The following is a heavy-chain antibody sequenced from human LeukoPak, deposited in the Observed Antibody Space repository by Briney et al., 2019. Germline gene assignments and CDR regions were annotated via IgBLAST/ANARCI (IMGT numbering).Heavy chain of an antibody. Sequence: PGGSLRLSCAASRFTFSSYWMSWVRQAPGKGLEWVANIKQDGSEKYYVDSVKGRFTISRDNAKNSLYLQMNSLRAEDTAVYYCARGFRDGYNPWGQGTLVTVSS. CDR1: RFTFSSYW. V-gene: IGHV3-7*01. D-gene: IGHD5-24*01. J-gene: IGHJ5*02. CDR2: IKQDGSEK. CDR3: ARGFRDGYNP.